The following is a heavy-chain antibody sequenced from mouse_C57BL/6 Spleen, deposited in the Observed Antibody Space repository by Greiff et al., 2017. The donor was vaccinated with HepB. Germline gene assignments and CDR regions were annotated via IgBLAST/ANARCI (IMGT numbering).Heavy chain of an antibody. CDR2: IDPSDSYT. V-gene: IGHV1-69*01. CDR1: GYTFTSYW. Sequence: QVQLQQPGAELVMPGASVKLSCKASGYTFTSYWMHWVKQRPGQGLEWIGEIDPSDSYTNYNQKFKGKSTLTVDKSPSTAYMKLSSLTSEDSAVYYCARKADSNYVEFFDYWGQGTTLTVSS. D-gene: IGHD2-5*01. CDR3: ARKADSNYVEFFDY. J-gene: IGHJ2*01.